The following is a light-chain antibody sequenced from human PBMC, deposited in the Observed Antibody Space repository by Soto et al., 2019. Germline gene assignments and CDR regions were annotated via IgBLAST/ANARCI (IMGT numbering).Light chain of an antibody. CDR1: QSVRSW. CDR3: QQYDNYPLT. V-gene: IGKV1-5*01. CDR2: DAS. J-gene: IGKJ4*01. Sequence: MTQSPATLSMYPGERAKFSCRARQSVRSWLAWYQQKPGTAPKLLIFDASRLESGVPSRFSGSASGTEFTLTISSLQPDDFATYYCQQYDNYPLTFGGGTKVDIK.